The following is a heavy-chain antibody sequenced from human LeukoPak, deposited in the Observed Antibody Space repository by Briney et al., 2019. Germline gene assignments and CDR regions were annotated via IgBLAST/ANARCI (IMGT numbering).Heavy chain of an antibody. Sequence: GGSLRLSCAASGFTFSTYPMSWVRQGPGKGLEWVSYISNSSKSIYYADSVKGRFTISRDNARNSLYLQMNSLRDEDTAVYYCATDNGANFEYFHHWGQGTLVTVSS. CDR3: ATDNGANFEYFHH. V-gene: IGHV3-48*02. CDR2: ISNSSKSI. D-gene: IGHD4/OR15-4a*01. J-gene: IGHJ1*01. CDR1: GFTFSTYP.